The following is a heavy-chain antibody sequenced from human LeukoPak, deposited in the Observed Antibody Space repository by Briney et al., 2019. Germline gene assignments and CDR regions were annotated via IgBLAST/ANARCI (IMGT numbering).Heavy chain of an antibody. CDR1: GFTFSSYG. Sequence: GRSLRLSCAASGFTFSSYGMHWVRQAPGKGLEWVAVISYDGSNKYYADSVKGRFTISRDNSKNTLYLQMNSLRAEDTAVYYCARLSGYSSSWVDYWGQGTLVTVST. CDR3: ARLSGYSSSWVDY. J-gene: IGHJ4*02. D-gene: IGHD6-13*01. V-gene: IGHV3-30*03. CDR2: ISYDGSNK.